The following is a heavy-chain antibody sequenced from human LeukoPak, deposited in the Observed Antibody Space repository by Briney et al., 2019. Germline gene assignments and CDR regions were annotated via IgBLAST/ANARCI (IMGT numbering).Heavy chain of an antibody. D-gene: IGHD2-15*01. J-gene: IGHJ3*02. CDR2: INEDGSVK. CDR3: ARDVSPYCSDGICYDAFDI. CDR1: GFTLSNYW. Sequence: GGSPRLSCAASGFTLSNYWMTWVRQAPGKGLEWVANINEDGSVKNYVDSVKGRFTISRDNAKNSLYLQMNSLRAEDTAVYYCARDVSPYCSDGICYDAFDIWGQGTMVTVSS. V-gene: IGHV3-7*01.